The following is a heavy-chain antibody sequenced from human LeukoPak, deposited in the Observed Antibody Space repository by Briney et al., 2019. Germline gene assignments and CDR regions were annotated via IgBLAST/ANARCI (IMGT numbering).Heavy chain of an antibody. CDR3: ARDLGAGDYYYYYGMDV. CDR2: ILPIFGTA. CDR1: GGTFRSYA. Sequence: SSVTVSCKSSGGTFRSYAISWVRQPPGQGLEWMGGILPIFGTANYAQKFQGRVTITADESASTAYMELSSLRSEDTAVYYCARDLGAGDYYYYYGMDVWGKGTTVTVSS. J-gene: IGHJ6*04. V-gene: IGHV1-69*01. D-gene: IGHD3-10*01.